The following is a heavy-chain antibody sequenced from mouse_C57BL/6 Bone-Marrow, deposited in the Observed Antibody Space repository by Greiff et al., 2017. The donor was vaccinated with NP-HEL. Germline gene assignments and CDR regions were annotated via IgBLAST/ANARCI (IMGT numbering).Heavy chain of an antibody. CDR2: IYPGSGST. Sequence: QVQLQQPGAELVKPGASVKMSCKASGYTFTSYWLTWVKQRPGQGLEWIGYIYPGSGSTNYNEKFKSKATLTVDPSSSTGYMQLSSLTSEDSAVYYCAREAIYPFAYWGQGTLVTVSA. J-gene: IGHJ3*01. CDR3: AREAIYPFAY. CDR1: GYTFTSYW. V-gene: IGHV1-55*01. D-gene: IGHD2-1*01.